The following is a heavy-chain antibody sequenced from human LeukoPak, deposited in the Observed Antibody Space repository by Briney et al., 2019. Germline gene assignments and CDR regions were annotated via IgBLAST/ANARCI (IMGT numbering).Heavy chain of an antibody. CDR1: GFIFSSYA. CDR2: ISYDGSNK. CDR3: ARHEWLLMAFDI. J-gene: IGHJ3*02. Sequence: GGSLRLSCAASGFIFSSYAMHWVRQAPGKGLEWVAVISYDGSNKYYADSVKGRFTISRDNSRNTLYLQMNSLRAEDTAVYYCARHEWLLMAFDIWGQGTMVTVSS. D-gene: IGHD3-3*01. V-gene: IGHV3-30*04.